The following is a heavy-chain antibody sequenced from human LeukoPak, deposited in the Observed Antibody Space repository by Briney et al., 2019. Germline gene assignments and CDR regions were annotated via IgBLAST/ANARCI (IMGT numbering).Heavy chain of an antibody. CDR1: GFTFSNYR. D-gene: IGHD5-12*01. V-gene: IGHV3-21*01. CDR3: ARDILAGRSLDY. J-gene: IGHJ4*02. Sequence: GGSLRLSCAASGFTFSNYRMNWVRQAPGKGLEWVSSISTSSSYIYYADSVKGRFTISRDNAKNSLYLQMNSLRVEDTAVYYCARDILAGRSLDYWGQGTLVTVSS. CDR2: ISTSSSYI.